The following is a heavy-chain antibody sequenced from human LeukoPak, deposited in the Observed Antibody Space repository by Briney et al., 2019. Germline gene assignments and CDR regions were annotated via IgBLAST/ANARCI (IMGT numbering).Heavy chain of an antibody. CDR3: ARGGWIQLWLPTGGFDY. D-gene: IGHD5-18*01. V-gene: IGHV4-34*01. CDR2: INHSGST. J-gene: IGHJ4*02. Sequence: PSETLSLTCAVYGGSFSGYYWSWIRQPPGKGLEWIGEINHSGSTNYNPSLKSRVTISVDTSKNQFSLKLSSVTAADTAVYYCARGGWIQLWLPTGGFDYWGQGTLVTVSS. CDR1: GGSFSGYY.